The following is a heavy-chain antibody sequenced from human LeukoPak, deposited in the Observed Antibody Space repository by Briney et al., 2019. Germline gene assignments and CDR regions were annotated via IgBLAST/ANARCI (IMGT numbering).Heavy chain of an antibody. CDR2: INPSGGST. V-gene: IGHV1-46*01. D-gene: IGHD3-9*01. CDR1: GYTFTSYD. J-gene: IGHJ4*02. CDR3: AREREGGNILRYFDWLLGTIDY. Sequence: GASVKVSCKASGYTFTSYDINWVRQATGQGLEWMGIINPSGGSTSYAQKFQGRVTMTRDMSTSTVYMELSSLRSEDTAVYYCAREREGGNILRYFDWLLGTIDYWGQGTLVTVSS.